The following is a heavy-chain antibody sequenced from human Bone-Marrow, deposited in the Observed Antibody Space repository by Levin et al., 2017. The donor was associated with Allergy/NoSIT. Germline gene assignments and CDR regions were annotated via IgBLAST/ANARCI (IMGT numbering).Heavy chain of an antibody. J-gene: IGHJ4*02. CDR3: ARDLRRIAAAGTTTNFDY. CDR1: GYTFTGYY. D-gene: IGHD6-13*01. V-gene: IGHV1-2*06. Sequence: GESLKISCKASGYTFTGYYMHWVRQAPGQGLEWMGRINPNSGGTNYAQKFQGRVTMTRDTSISTAYMELSRLRSDDTAVYYCARDLRRIAAAGTTTNFDYWGQGTLVTVSS. CDR2: INPNSGGT.